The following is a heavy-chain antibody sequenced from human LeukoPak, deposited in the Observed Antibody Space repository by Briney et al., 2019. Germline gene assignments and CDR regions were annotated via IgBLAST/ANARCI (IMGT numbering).Heavy chain of an antibody. Sequence: GGSLGLSCTASGFTFGDYAMSWFRQAPGKGLEWVSSISSSSSYIYYADSVKGRFTISRDNAKNSLYLQMNSLRAEDTAVYYCAREITYYYDSSGYYYFDYWGQGTLVTVSS. CDR3: AREITYYYDSSGYYYFDY. CDR2: ISSSSSYI. D-gene: IGHD3-22*01. V-gene: IGHV3-21*01. CDR1: GFTFGDYA. J-gene: IGHJ4*02.